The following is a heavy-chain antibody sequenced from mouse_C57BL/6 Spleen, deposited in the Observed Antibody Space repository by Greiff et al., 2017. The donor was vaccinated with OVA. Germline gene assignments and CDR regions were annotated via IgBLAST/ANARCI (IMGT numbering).Heavy chain of an antibody. V-gene: IGHV7-3*01. Sequence: EVMLVESGGGLVQPGGSLSLSCAASGFTFTDYYMSWVRQPPGKALEWLGFIRNKANGYTTEYSASVKGRFTISRDNSPSILYLQMNALRAEDSATYYCARYREPVYYGNYGDWYFDVWGTGTTVTVSS. D-gene: IGHD2-1*01. CDR2: IRNKANGYTT. CDR3: ARYREPVYYGNYGDWYFDV. CDR1: GFTFTDYY. J-gene: IGHJ1*03.